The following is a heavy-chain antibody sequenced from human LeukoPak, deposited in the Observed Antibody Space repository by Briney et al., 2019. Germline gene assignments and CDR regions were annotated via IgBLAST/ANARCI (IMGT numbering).Heavy chain of an antibody. CDR3: ARELYDSSGYYYSY. J-gene: IGHJ4*02. Sequence: SETLSLTCTVSGGSISSYYWSWIRQPPGKGLEWIGYIYYSGSTNYNPSLKSRVTISVDTSKNQFSLKLSSVTAADTAVYYCARELYDSSGYYYSYWGQGTLVTVSS. CDR1: GGSISSYY. D-gene: IGHD3-22*01. V-gene: IGHV4-59*12. CDR2: IYYSGST.